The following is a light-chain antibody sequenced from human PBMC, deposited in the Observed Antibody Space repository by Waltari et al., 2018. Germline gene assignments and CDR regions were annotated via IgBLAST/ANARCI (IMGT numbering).Light chain of an antibody. CDR1: SSDVGSYNL. CDR2: GGS. Sequence: QSALTQPASVSGSPGQSITISCTGTSSDVGSYNLVSWYQQHPGKAPKHMIYGGSKRPSGVSNRFSGSKSGDTASLTISWLQAEDEADYCCCSYAGSSTWVFGGGTKLTVL. CDR3: CSYAGSSTWV. J-gene: IGLJ2*01. V-gene: IGLV2-23*01.